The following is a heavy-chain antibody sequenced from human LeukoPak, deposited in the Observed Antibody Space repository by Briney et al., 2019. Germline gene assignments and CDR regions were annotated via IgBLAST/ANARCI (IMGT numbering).Heavy chain of an antibody. CDR2: IISDGSST. J-gene: IGHJ4*02. CDR3: ATAKWELPFDD. CDR1: GFTFSNYW. Sequence: TGGSLRLSCAASGFTFSNYWMHWVRQAPGKGLVWVSRIISDGSSTTYADSVQGRFTISRDNAENTLYLQMNSLRAEDTALYYCATAKWELPFDDWGQGTLVTVSS. D-gene: IGHD1-26*01. V-gene: IGHV3-74*01.